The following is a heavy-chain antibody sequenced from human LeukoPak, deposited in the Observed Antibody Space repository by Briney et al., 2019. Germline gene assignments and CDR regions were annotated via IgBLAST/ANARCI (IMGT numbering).Heavy chain of an antibody. V-gene: IGHV4-39*01. CDR2: IYYSGST. J-gene: IGHJ4*02. CDR1: GGTISSSSYY. D-gene: IGHD3-22*01. Sequence: SETLSLTCTVSGGTISSSSYYWGWMRQPPGKWLEWIGSIYYSGSTYYNPSLKSRVTISVDTSKNQFSLKLSSVTAADTAVYYCARLSYYYDSSGYYYERYYFDYWGQGTLVTVSS. CDR3: ARLSYYYDSSGYYYERYYFDY.